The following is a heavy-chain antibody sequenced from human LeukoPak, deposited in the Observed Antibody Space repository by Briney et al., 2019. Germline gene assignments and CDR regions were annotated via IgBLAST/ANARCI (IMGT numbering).Heavy chain of an antibody. CDR2: IYTSGST. Sequence: SETLSLTCTVSGGSISSGSYYWSWIRQPAGKGLEWIGRIYTSGSTNYNPSLKSRVTISVDTSKNQFSLKLSSVTAADTAVYYCARHQYYYDSSGSYPDYWGQGILVTVSS. J-gene: IGHJ4*02. V-gene: IGHV4-61*02. D-gene: IGHD3-22*01. CDR3: ARHQYYYDSSGSYPDY. CDR1: GGSISSGSYY.